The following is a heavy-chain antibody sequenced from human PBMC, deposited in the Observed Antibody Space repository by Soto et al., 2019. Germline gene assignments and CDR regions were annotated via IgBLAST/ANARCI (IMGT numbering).Heavy chain of an antibody. Sequence: GESLKISCQASGYSFTTYWIAWVRQKPGKGLEWMGITHPGESQTRYSPSFQGQVTISFDRSTSTAYLQWSSLEASDTAIYYCARHENYYYAYYGMDVWGQGTTVTVSS. CDR1: GYSFTTYW. CDR3: ARHENYYYAYYGMDV. CDR2: THPGESQT. J-gene: IGHJ6*02. V-gene: IGHV5-51*01.